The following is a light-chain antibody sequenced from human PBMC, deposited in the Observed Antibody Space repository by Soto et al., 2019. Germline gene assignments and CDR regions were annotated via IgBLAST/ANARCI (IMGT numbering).Light chain of an antibody. CDR2: CAS. CDR3: LQYGSSPYT. V-gene: IGKV3-20*01. CDR1: QSVSSNY. J-gene: IGKJ2*01. Sequence: EIVLTQSPGTLSLSPGERATLSCRASQSVSSNYLAWYQQKPGQTPRLLIYCASIRATGIPDRFSGSRSRTDFTLTISGLEPEDFAVYYCLQYGSSPYTFGQGTKLEIK.